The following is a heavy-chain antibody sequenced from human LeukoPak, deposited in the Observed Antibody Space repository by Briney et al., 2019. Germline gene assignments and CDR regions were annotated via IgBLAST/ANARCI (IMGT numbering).Heavy chain of an antibody. Sequence: ASVKVSCKASGYTFTGYYMHWVRQAPGQGLEWMGWINPNSGGTNYAQKFQGRVTMTRDTSISTAYMELSRLRSDDTALYYCAKDITIPYDILTGQCLDYWGQGTLVTVSS. J-gene: IGHJ4*02. CDR2: INPNSGGT. CDR3: AKDITIPYDILTGQCLDY. CDR1: GYTFTGYY. V-gene: IGHV1-2*02. D-gene: IGHD3-9*01.